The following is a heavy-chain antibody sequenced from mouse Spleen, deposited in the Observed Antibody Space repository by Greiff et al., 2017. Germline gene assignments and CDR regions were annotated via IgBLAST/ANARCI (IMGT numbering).Heavy chain of an antibody. D-gene: IGHD1-1*01. J-gene: IGHJ2*01. V-gene: IGHV1-19*01. Sequence: EVQLQESGPVLVKPGASVKMSCKASGYTFTDYYMNWVKQSHGKSLEWIGVINPYNGGTSYNQKFKGKATLTVDKSSSTAYMELNSLTSEDSAVYYCEREGFITTVVGNYWGQGTTLTVSS. CDR1: GYTFTDYY. CDR2: INPYNGGT. CDR3: EREGFITTVVGNY.